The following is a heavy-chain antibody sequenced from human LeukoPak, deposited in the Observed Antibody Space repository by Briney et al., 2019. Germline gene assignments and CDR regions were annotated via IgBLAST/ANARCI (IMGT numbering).Heavy chain of an antibody. CDR2: ISWNSGSI. D-gene: IGHD3-10*01. CDR3: AKDAGVSLSHLGWFDP. Sequence: PGGSLRLSCAASGFTFDDYAMHWVRQAPGKGLEWVSGISWNSGSIGYADSVKGRFTISRDNAKNSLYLQMNSLRAEDTALYYCAKDAGVSLSHLGWFDPWGQGTLVTVSS. CDR1: GFTFDDYA. J-gene: IGHJ5*02. V-gene: IGHV3-9*01.